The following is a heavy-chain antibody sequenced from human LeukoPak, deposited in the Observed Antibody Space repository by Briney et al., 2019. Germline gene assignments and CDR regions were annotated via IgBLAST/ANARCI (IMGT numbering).Heavy chain of an antibody. CDR3: ARDPYCGGDCYPDAFDI. CDR1: GFTFSTYS. CDR2: ISSSSSYI. D-gene: IGHD2-21*02. Sequence: GGSLRLSCAASGFTFSTYSMNWVRQAPGKGLEWVSSISSSSSYIYYADSVKGRFTISRDNAKNSLYLQMNSLRAEDTAVYYCARDPYCGGDCYPDAFDIWGQGTMVTVSS. V-gene: IGHV3-21*01. J-gene: IGHJ3*02.